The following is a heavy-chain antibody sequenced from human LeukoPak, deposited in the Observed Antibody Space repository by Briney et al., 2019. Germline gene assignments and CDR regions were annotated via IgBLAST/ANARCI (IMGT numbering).Heavy chain of an antibody. J-gene: IGHJ4*02. CDR3: AKDLEGDTSGYYYVDY. Sequence: GGSLRLSCAASGFTFSSYGMHWVRQAPGKGLEWVAVISYDGSNKYYADSVKGRFTISRDNSKNTLYLQMNSLRAEDTAVYYCAKDLEGDTSGYYYVDYWGQGTLVTVSS. D-gene: IGHD3-22*01. V-gene: IGHV3-30*18. CDR2: ISYDGSNK. CDR1: GFTFSSYG.